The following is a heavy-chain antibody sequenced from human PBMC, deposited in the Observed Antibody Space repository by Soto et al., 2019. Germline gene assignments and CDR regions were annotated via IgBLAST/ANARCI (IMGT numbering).Heavy chain of an antibody. V-gene: IGHV1-69*01. CDR1: EGTFSSYA. CDR2: IIPYYNTL. J-gene: IGHJ4*02. Sequence: QAQVVQSGAEVRKPGSSVKLSCKASEGTFSSYAIAWVRQAPGQGHEWMGGIIPYYNTLNYAQKFQDRVTITADDSTNTVYMELSSLRSDDTAVYFCASGASRWYPYFFDSWAQGTLVTVSS. CDR3: ASGASRWYPYFFDS. D-gene: IGHD6-13*01.